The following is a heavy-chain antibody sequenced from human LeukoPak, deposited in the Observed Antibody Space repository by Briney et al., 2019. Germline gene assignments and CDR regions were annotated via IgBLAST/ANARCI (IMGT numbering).Heavy chain of an antibody. J-gene: IGHJ3*02. CDR1: GYSFTFYW. V-gene: IGHV5-51*01. CDR3: ARQRSYYDSSGYYYAFDI. D-gene: IGHD3-22*01. Sequence: GESLKISCKGSGYSFTFYWIGWVRQMPGKGLEWMGIIYLGDSDTRYSPSFQGQVTISADKSISTAYLQWSSLKASDTAMYYCARQRSYYDSSGYYYAFDIWGQGTMVTVSS. CDR2: IYLGDSDT.